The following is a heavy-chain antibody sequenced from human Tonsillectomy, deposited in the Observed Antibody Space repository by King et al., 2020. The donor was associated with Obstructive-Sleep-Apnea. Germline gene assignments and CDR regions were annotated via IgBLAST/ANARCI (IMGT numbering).Heavy chain of an antibody. CDR3: ARDRHIAVAVGYYYYGMDV. D-gene: IGHD6-19*01. CDR2: ISAYNGNT. Sequence: QLVQSGAEVKKRGASVKVSCKASGYTFTSYGISWVRQAPGQGLEWMGWISAYNGNTNYAQKLQGRVTMTTDTSTSTAYMELRSLRSDDTAVYYCARDRHIAVAVGYYYYGMDVWGQGTTVTVSS. CDR1: GYTFTSYG. V-gene: IGHV1-18*04. J-gene: IGHJ6*02.